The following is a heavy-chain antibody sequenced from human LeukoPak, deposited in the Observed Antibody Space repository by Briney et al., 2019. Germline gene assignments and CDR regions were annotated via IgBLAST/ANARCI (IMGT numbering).Heavy chain of an antibody. Sequence: TISRDNSKNTLYLQMNSLRAEDTAVYYCAKWERKKGGFDYWGQGTLVTVSS. D-gene: IGHD1-26*01. J-gene: IGHJ4*02. V-gene: IGHV3-23*01. CDR3: AKWERKKGGFDY.